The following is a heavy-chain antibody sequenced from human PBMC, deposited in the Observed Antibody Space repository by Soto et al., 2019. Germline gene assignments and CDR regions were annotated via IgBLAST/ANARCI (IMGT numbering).Heavy chain of an antibody. V-gene: IGHV3-23*01. J-gene: IGHJ4*02. D-gene: IGHD3-22*01. CDR2: ITCNGDTT. CDR1: GFTFINTG. CDR3: AKIDGYFDY. Sequence: EVQVLQSGGGLVPPGGSLRLSCAGSGFTFINTGMSWVRQAPGQGLEWVSAITCNGDTTYYADSVKGRFTISRDNSKSTLYLQMNSLRAEDTAVYYCAKIDGYFDYWGQGTLVTVSS.